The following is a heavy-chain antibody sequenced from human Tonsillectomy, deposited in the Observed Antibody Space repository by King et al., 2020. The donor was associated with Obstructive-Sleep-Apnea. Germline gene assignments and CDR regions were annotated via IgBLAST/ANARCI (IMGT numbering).Heavy chain of an antibody. CDR2: ISYDGSNE. J-gene: IGHJ6*02. Sequence: VQLVESGGGVVQPGRSLRLSCAVSGFSFSSYAMHWVRQAPGKGLECVAVISYDGSNEHYADSVKGRLTISRDNSKNTLYLQMNSLRAEDTAVYYCARRRVRGATYYYGMDVWGQGTTVTVSS. CDR1: GFSFSSYA. V-gene: IGHV3-30-3*01. CDR3: ARRRVRGATYYYGMDV. D-gene: IGHD3-10*01.